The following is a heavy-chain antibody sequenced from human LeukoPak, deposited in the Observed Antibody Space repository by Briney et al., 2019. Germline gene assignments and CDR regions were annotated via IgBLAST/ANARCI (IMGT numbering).Heavy chain of an antibody. CDR3: AQEPIKEKSLRSGYYEH. CDR1: GFTFSSYG. V-gene: IGHV3-33*06. Sequence: PGGSLRLSCAASGFTFSSYGMHWVRQAPGKGLEWVAVIWYDGSNKYYADSVKGRFTISRDNSKNALYLQMNSLRAEDTAVYYCAQEPIKEKSLRSGYYEHWGQGTMVTVSS. J-gene: IGHJ1*01. CDR2: IWYDGSNK. D-gene: IGHD3-22*01.